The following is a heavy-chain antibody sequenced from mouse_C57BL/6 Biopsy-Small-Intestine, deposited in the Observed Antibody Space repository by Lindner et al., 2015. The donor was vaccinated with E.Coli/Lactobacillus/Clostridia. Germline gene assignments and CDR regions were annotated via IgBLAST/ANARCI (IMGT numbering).Heavy chain of an antibody. CDR1: GYTFIISW. CDR2: IYPGDGDT. Sequence: VQLQESGPELVKPGASVKISCKASGYTFIISWMNWVKXRPGKGLEWIGRIYPGDGDTDYNGKFRGKATLTADKSSGTAYMQLSSLTSEDSAVYFCARGDFGYDYYFDYWGQGTTLTVSS. CDR3: ARGDFGYDYYFDY. D-gene: IGHD2-2*01. J-gene: IGHJ2*01. V-gene: IGHV1-82*01.